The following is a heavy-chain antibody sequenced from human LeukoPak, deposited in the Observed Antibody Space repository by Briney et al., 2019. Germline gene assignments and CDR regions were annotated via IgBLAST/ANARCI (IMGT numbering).Heavy chain of an antibody. D-gene: IGHD1-1*01. CDR1: GFTVSSNY. CDR2: IYSGGST. CDR3: AKDLFSQLATVRPDY. J-gene: IGHJ4*02. Sequence: GGSLRLSCAASGFTVSSNYMSWVRQAPGKGLEWVSVIYSGGSTYYADSVKGRFTISRDNSKNTLYLQMNSLRAEDTAVYYCAKDLFSQLATVRPDYWGQGTLVTVSS. V-gene: IGHV3-66*01.